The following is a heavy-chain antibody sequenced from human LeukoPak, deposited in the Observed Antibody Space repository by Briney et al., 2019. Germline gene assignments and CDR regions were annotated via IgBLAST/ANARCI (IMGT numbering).Heavy chain of an antibody. CDR2: INHSGST. V-gene: IGHV4-34*01. J-gene: IGHJ6*03. CDR3: ARRRPYYYYMDV. Sequence: PSETLSPTCAVYGGSFSGYYWSWIRQPPGKGLEWIGEINHSGSTNYNPSLKSRVTISVDTSKNQFSLKLSSVTAADTAVYYCARRRPYYYYMDVWGKGTTVTVSS. CDR1: GGSFSGYY.